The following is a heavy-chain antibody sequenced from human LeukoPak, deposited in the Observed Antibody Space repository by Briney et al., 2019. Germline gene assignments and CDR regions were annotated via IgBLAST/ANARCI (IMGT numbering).Heavy chain of an antibody. CDR1: GFTFSSYE. CDR2: ISSSGSTI. Sequence: GGSLRLSCAASGFTFSSYEMNWVRQAPGKGLEWVSYISSSGSTIYYADSVKGRFTISRDNAKNSLYLQMSSLRAEDTAVYYCAREIRGFFDYWGQGTLVTVSS. D-gene: IGHD3-10*01. V-gene: IGHV3-48*03. CDR3: AREIRGFFDY. J-gene: IGHJ4*02.